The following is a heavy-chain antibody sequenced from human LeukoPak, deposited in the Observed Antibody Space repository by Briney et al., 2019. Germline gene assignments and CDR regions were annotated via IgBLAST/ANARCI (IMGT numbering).Heavy chain of an antibody. V-gene: IGHV3-23*01. D-gene: IGHD6-6*01. Sequence: GGSLRLSCIASGFTFRNYGMSGVRQAPGKGLEWVSGLGDGGTRIFYADSVKGRFTVSRDNSKNTLYLQMDSLRAEDTAVYYCANTHCDSSPIVWNFWGQGTLVTVSS. CDR2: LGDGGTRI. CDR1: GFTFRNYG. J-gene: IGHJ4*02. CDR3: ANTHCDSSPIVWNF.